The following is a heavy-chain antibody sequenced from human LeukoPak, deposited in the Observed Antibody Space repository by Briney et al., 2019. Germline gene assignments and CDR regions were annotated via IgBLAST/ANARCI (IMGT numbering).Heavy chain of an antibody. Sequence: GRSLRLSCAASGFTFSSYGMHWVRQAPGKGLEWVANIKQDGSEKYYVDSVKGRFTISRDNAKNSLYLQMDSLRAEDTAVYYCARSSGFYFPFDYWGQGTLVTVSS. CDR3: ARSSGFYFPFDY. J-gene: IGHJ4*02. V-gene: IGHV3-7*03. CDR2: IKQDGSEK. D-gene: IGHD6-19*01. CDR1: GFTFSSYG.